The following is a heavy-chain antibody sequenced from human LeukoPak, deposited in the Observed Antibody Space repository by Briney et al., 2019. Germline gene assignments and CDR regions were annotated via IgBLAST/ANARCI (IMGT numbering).Heavy chain of an antibody. J-gene: IGHJ6*02. V-gene: IGHV4-34*01. D-gene: IGHD3-22*01. CDR3: ARVVGRYYYDSSGLPPSRMDV. Sequence: PSETLSLTCAVYGGSFSGYYWSWIRQPPGKGLEWIGEINHSGSTNCNPSLKSRVTISIDTSKNQFSLKLTSVTAADTAVYYCARVVGRYYYDSSGLPPSRMDVWSQGTTVTVSS. CDR2: INHSGST. CDR1: GGSFSGYY.